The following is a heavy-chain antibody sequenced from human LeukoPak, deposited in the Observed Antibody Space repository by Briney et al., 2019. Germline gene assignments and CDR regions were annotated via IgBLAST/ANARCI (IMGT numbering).Heavy chain of an antibody. D-gene: IGHD1-26*01. CDR3: ARGLGWELVDY. V-gene: IGHV1-3*01. Sequence: ASVKVSCKASGYTFTSYAMHWVRQAPGQRLEWMGWINAGNGDTKYSQKFQGRVTITRDTSASIAYMELSSLRSEDTAVYYCARGLGWELVDYWGQGTLVTVSS. J-gene: IGHJ4*02. CDR1: GYTFTSYA. CDR2: INAGNGDT.